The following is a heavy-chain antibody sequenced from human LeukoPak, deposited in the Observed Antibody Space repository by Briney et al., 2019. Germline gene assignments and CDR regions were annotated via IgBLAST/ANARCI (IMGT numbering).Heavy chain of an antibody. CDR1: GFTVSSNY. J-gene: IGHJ4*02. CDR3: ARGYLTYYYDSSGYYFDY. V-gene: IGHV3-53*01. CDR2: IYSGGST. D-gene: IGHD3-22*01. Sequence: GGSLRLSCAASGFTVSSNYMSWVRQAPGKGVEWVSVIYSGGSTYYADSVKGRFTISRDNSKNTLYLQMNSLRAEDTAVYYCARGYLTYYYDSSGYYFDYWGQGTLVTVSS.